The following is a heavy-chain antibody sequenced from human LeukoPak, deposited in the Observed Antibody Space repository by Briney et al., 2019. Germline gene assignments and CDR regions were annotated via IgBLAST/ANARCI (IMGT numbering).Heavy chain of an antibody. CDR2: INHSGST. J-gene: IGHJ2*01. V-gene: IGHV4-34*01. CDR1: GGSFSGYY. Sequence: PSETLSLTCAVSGGSFSGYYWSWIRQPPGKGLEWIGEINHSGSTNYNPSLKSRVTISVDTSKNQFSLKLSSVTAADTAVYYCARDGDSAVWPYWYFDLWGRGTLVTVSS. D-gene: IGHD2-21*01. CDR3: ARDGDSAVWPYWYFDL.